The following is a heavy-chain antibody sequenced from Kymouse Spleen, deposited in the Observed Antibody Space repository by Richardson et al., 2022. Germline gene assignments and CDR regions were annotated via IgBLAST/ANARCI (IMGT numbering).Heavy chain of an antibody. D-gene: IGHD4-11,IGHD1-14*01,IGHD1-26*01. CDR2: INHSGST. CDR1: GGSFSGYY. V-gene: IGHV4-34*01. Sequence: QVQLQQWGAGLLKPSETLSLTCAVYGGSFSGYYWSWIRQPPGKGLEWIGEINHSGSTNYNPSLKSRVTISVDTSKNQFSLKLSSVTAADTAVYYCASEALPGYFDYWGQGTLVTVSS. J-gene: IGHJ4*02. CDR3: ASEALPGYFDY.